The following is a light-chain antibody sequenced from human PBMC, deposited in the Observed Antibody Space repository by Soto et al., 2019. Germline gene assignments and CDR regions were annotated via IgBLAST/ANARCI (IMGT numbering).Light chain of an antibody. Sequence: EIVLTQSPATLSLSPGERATLSCRASQSVSSYLAWYQQKPGQAPRLLIYDASNRATGLPARFSGSGSGTDFTLTISSLEPDDFAVYYCQQRSKWLTFGGGTKVEIK. V-gene: IGKV3-11*01. CDR3: QQRSKWLT. J-gene: IGKJ4*01. CDR2: DAS. CDR1: QSVSSY.